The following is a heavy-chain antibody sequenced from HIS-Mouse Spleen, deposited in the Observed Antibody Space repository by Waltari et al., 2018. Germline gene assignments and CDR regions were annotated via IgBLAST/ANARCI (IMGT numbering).Heavy chain of an antibody. D-gene: IGHD1-26*01. V-gene: IGHV3-66*01. CDR3: ARDRSGSYYFDY. J-gene: IGHJ4*02. Sequence: EVQLVESGGGLVQPGGSVRLSCAASGFPVRSNSISWSRQAPGQGLEWVSVIYSGGSTYYADSVKGRFTISRDNSKNTLYLQMNSLRAEDTAVYYCARDRSGSYYFDYWGQGTLVTVSS. CDR2: IYSGGST. CDR1: GFPVRSNS.